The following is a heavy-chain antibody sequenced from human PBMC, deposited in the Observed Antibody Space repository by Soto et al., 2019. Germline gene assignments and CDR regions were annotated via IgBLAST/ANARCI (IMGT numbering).Heavy chain of an antibody. Sequence: SETLSLTCTVSGGSISSYYWSWIRQPPGKGLEWIGYIYYSGSTNYNPSLKSRVTISVDTSKNQFSLKLSSVTAADTAVYYCARANDILTGYDYWGQGTLVTVSS. V-gene: IGHV4-59*01. J-gene: IGHJ4*02. CDR2: IYYSGST. CDR1: GGSISSYY. D-gene: IGHD3-9*01. CDR3: ARANDILTGYDY.